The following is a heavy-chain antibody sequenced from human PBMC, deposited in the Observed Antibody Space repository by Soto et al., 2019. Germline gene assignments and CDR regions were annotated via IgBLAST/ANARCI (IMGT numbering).Heavy chain of an antibody. V-gene: IGHV4-59*01. D-gene: IGHD2-15*01. CDR2: IYYSGST. Sequence: SETLSLTCTVSGGSISSYYWSWIRQPPGKGLEWIGYIYYSGSTNYNPSLKSRVTISVDTSKNQFSLKLSSVTAADTAVYYCARGHNCSGGSCYSVYWFDPWGQGTLVTVSS. J-gene: IGHJ5*02. CDR1: GGSISSYY. CDR3: ARGHNCSGGSCYSVYWFDP.